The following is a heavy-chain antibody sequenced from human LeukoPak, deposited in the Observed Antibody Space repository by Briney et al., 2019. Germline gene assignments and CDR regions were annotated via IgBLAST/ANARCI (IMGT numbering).Heavy chain of an antibody. V-gene: IGHV3-33*01. CDR2: IWYDGSNK. CDR3: ARVGPGEVTVDY. Sequence: GRSLRLSCAASGFTFSSYGMHWVRQAPGKGLEWVAVIWYDGSNKYYADSVKGRFTISRDNAKNSLYLQMNSLRAEDTAVYYCARVGPGEVTVDYWGQGTLVTVSS. CDR1: GFTFSSYG. D-gene: IGHD3-10*01. J-gene: IGHJ4*02.